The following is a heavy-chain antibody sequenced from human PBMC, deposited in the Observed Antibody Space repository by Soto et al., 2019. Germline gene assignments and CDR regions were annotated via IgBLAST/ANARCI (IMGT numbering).Heavy chain of an antibody. CDR3: AKASAGHDY. Sequence: EVQLLESGGGLVQPGGSLRLSCAASGFTFSSYAMAWVRQAPGKGLEWVSAISGSGGTTYYADSVKGRFTISRDNSENTVYLQMNSQRAEDTAGYYCAKASAGHDYWGQGTLVTVSS. CDR2: ISGSGGTT. V-gene: IGHV3-23*01. CDR1: GFTFSSYA. J-gene: IGHJ4*02. D-gene: IGHD6-13*01.